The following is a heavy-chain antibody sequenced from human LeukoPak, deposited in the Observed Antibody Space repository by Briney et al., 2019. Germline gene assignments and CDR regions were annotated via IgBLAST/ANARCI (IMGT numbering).Heavy chain of an antibody. Sequence: VASVKVPCKASGGTFSSYAISWVRQAPGQGLEWMGWISAYNGNTNYAQKLQGRVTMTTDTSTSTAYMELRSLRSDDTAVYYCAREEEQWLVSDYWGQGTLVTVSS. V-gene: IGHV1-18*01. CDR2: ISAYNGNT. CDR1: GGTFSSYA. J-gene: IGHJ4*02. D-gene: IGHD6-19*01. CDR3: AREEEQWLVSDY.